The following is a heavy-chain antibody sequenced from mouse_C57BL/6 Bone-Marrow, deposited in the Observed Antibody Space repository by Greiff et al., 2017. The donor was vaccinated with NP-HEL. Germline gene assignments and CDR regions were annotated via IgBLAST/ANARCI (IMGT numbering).Heavy chain of an antibody. D-gene: IGHD1-1*01. V-gene: IGHV5-17*01. CDR3: AIAYYYGSSPSYWYFDV. J-gene: IGHJ1*03. Sequence: EVHLVESGGGLVKPGGSLKLSCAASGFTFSDYGMHWVRQAPEKGLEWVAYISSGSSTIYYADTVKGRFTISRDNAKNTLFLQMTRLRSEDTAMYYCAIAYYYGSSPSYWYFDVWGTGTTVTVSS. CDR2: ISSGSSTI. CDR1: GFTFSDYG.